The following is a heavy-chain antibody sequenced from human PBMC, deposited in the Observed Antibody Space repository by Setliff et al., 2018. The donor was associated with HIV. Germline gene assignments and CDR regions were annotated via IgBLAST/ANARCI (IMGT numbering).Heavy chain of an antibody. Sequence: GGSLRLSCVASGFTFSNFAMNWVRQAPGKGLEWVSVISYDGSRTSYADSVKGRFTISRDNSKNTLFLQVNSLRPEDTAVYYCVRDQNTPSRCRSKTCINPGDYWGLGTLVTVSS. V-gene: IGHV3-30*01. CDR3: VRDQNTPSRCRSKTCINPGDY. D-gene: IGHD2-2*01. CDR1: GFTFSNFA. CDR2: ISYDGSRT. J-gene: IGHJ4*02.